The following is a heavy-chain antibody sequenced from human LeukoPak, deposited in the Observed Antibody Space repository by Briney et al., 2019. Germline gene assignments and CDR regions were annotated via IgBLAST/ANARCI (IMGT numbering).Heavy chain of an antibody. D-gene: IGHD2-2*01. CDR2: IIPIFGTA. J-gene: IGHJ6*03. V-gene: IGHV1-69*13. CDR3: VGGASPIVVVPAAKYYYYMDV. CDR1: GGTFSSYA. Sequence: SVKVSXKASGGTFSSYAISWVRQAPGQGLEWMGGIIPIFGTANYAQKFQGRVTITADESTSTAYMELSSLRSEDTAVYYCVGGASPIVVVPAAKYYYYMDVWGKGTTVTVSS.